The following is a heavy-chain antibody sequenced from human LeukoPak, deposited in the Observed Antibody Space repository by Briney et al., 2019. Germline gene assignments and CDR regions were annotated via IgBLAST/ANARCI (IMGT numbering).Heavy chain of an antibody. D-gene: IGHD1-26*01. V-gene: IGHV3-7*01. CDR1: GFTFSSLW. CDR2: IKQDGSEK. J-gene: IGHJ4*02. CDR3: ARRIVGPSSGGDY. Sequence: GGSLRLSCAPSGFTFSSLWMRWLRQARGKGRALLANIKQDGSEKYYVDSVQGRFTISRDNAKNSLYLEMNSLRVEDTAVYYCARRIVGPSSGGDYWGQGTPVTVSS.